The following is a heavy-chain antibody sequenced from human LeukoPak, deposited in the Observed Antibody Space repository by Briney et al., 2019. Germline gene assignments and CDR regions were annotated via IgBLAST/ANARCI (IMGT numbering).Heavy chain of an antibody. J-gene: IGHJ5*02. D-gene: IGHD2-15*01. V-gene: IGHV5-51*01. CDR1: GYSSTSYW. CDR3: ARLAGGYCSGGSCYRYGWFDP. CDR2: IYPGDSDT. Sequence: GESLKISCKGSGYSSTSYWIGWVRQMPGKGLEWMGIIYPGDSDTRYSPSFQGQVTISADKSISTAYLQWSSLKASDTAMYYCARLAGGYCSGGSCYRYGWFDPWGQGTLVTVSS.